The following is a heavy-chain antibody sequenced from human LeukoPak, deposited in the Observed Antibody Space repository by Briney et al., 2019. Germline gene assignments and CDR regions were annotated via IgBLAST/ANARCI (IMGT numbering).Heavy chain of an antibody. V-gene: IGHV3-73*01. CDR3: TRQGGIAVAGTIPAFDP. CDR1: GVTFSGSA. Sequence: GGSLRLSCAASGVTFSGSAMHWVRQASGKGLEWVGRIRSKANSYATAYAASVKGRFTISRDDSKNTAYLQMNSLKTEDTAVYYCTRQGGIAVAGTIPAFDPWGQGTLVTVSS. CDR2: IRSKANSYAT. J-gene: IGHJ5*02. D-gene: IGHD6-19*01.